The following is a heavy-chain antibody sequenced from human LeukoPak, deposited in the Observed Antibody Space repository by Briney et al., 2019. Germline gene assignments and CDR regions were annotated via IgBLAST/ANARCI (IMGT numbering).Heavy chain of an antibody. CDR2: IYYSGST. V-gene: IGHV4-39*07. CDR3: ARDYANVGRGFGTFDI. D-gene: IGHD3-16*01. Sequence: SETLSLTCTVSGGSISSSSYYWGWIRQPPWKGLEWIGSIYYSGSTYYNPSLKSRVTISVDTSKNQFSLKLSSVTAADTAVYYCARDYANVGRGFGTFDIWGQGTMVTVSS. CDR1: GGSISSSSYY. J-gene: IGHJ3*02.